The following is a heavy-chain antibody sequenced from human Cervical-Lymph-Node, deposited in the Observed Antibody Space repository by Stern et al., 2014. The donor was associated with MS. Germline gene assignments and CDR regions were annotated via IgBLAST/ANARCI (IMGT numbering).Heavy chain of an antibody. J-gene: IGHJ5*02. CDR1: GGTSSKFP. V-gene: IGHV1-69*01. CDR3: ALSSETSDRWYSLGYDL. D-gene: IGHD6-13*01. CDR2: IFPVFGTP. Sequence: QMKLVQSGAEVTKPGSSVQVSCKASGGTSSKFPSSWVRQAPGQGLEWMGGIFPVFGTPTYAQEFRGRDTITADVSTSTVYMELISLRSDDTAVYYCALSSETSDRWYSLGYDLWGQGTLVPVSS.